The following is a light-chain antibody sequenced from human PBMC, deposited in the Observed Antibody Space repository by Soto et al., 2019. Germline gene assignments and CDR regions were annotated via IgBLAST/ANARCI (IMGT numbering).Light chain of an antibody. J-gene: IGLJ3*02. CDR2: EVT. Sequence: QSALTQPPSVSGSPGQSVTISCTGTGSDFGRYNRVSWYQPTPGTAPKLLIYEVTNRPSGVPDRFSGSRSGNTASLTISGLQAEDDADYYCSSFTTSDTWVLGGGTKLTVL. V-gene: IGLV2-18*02. CDR1: GSDFGRYNR. CDR3: SSFTTSDTWV.